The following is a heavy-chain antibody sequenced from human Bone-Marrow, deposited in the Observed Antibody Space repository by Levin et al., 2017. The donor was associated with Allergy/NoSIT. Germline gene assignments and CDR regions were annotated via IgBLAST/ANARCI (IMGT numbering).Heavy chain of an antibody. J-gene: IGHJ4*02. V-gene: IGHV4-59*08. CDR3: ARRNNIGYFDY. CDR1: GDSIGDFY. CDR2: IYNTGST. Sequence: SQTLSLTCTVSGDSIGDFYWSWIRQPPGKGLEWIGFIYNTGSTNYNPSLKSRVTISADASKNQFSLKLTSMTAADTAVYYCARRNNIGYFDYWGQGSLVTVSS. D-gene: IGHD1/OR15-1a*01.